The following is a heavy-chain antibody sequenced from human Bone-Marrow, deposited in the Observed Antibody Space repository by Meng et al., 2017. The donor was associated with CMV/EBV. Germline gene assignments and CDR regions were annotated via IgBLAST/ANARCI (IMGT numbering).Heavy chain of an antibody. J-gene: IGHJ6*02. CDR3: ASTYCGGDCPGYYYNYGMDF. D-gene: IGHD2-21*01. CDR1: GFTFSSYS. V-gene: IGHV3-48*04. Sequence: GESLKISCAASGFTFSSYSMNWVRQAPGKGLQWVSYISSSSSTIYFADSVKGRFTISRDNAKNSLYLQMNSLRAEDTAVYYCASTYCGGDCPGYYYNYGMDFWGQGTTVPVSS. CDR2: ISSSSSTI.